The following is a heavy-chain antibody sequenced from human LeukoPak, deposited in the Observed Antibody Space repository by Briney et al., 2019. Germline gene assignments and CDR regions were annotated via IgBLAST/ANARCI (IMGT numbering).Heavy chain of an antibody. J-gene: IGHJ6*03. CDR3: ARGPRSSWDYYYYYYMDV. D-gene: IGHD6-13*01. CDR2: INAGNGNT. V-gene: IGHV1-3*03. Sequence: ASVKVSCKASGYTFTSYAMHWVRQAPGQRLEWMGWINAGNGNTKYSQEFRGRVTITRNTSISTAYMELSSLRSEDTAVYYCARGPRSSWDYYYYYYMDVWGKGTTVTVSS. CDR1: GYTFTSYA.